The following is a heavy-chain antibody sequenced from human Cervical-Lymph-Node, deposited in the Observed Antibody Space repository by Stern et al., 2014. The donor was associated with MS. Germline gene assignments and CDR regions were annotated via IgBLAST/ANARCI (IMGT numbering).Heavy chain of an antibody. Sequence: MQLVQSGAEVERPGASVKVSCKASGYTFTAYFLHWVRQAPGQGLAWMGWISPKTGSATYAQKFQDRVTMTRDTSINTGYMEVSSLRSDDTAVYYCARDRGSYSDYWGQGTLVAVSS. CDR2: ISPKTGSA. CDR1: GYTFTAYF. D-gene: IGHD1-26*01. V-gene: IGHV1-2*02. CDR3: ARDRGSYSDY. J-gene: IGHJ4*02.